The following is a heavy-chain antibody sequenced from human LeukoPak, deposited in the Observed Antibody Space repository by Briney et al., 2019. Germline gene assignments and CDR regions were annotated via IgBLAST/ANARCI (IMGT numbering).Heavy chain of an antibody. Sequence: SETLSLTCTVSGYSISSGYYWGWIRQPPGKGLEWIGYIYYSGSTNYNPSLKSRVTISVDTSKNQFSLKLSSVTAADTAVYYCARDLYGDYVGPWGQGTLVTVSS. J-gene: IGHJ5*02. V-gene: IGHV4-61*01. CDR2: IYYSGST. D-gene: IGHD4-17*01. CDR1: GYSISSGYY. CDR3: ARDLYGDYVGP.